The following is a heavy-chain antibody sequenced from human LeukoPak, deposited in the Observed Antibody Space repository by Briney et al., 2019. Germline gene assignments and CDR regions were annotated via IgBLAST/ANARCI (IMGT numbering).Heavy chain of an antibody. D-gene: IGHD1-14*01. Sequence: GGSLRLSCAASGFTFSNYWMHWVRQAPGKGLVWVSRIYTDGSSTNYADSVKGRFTISRDNAKNALYLQMNSLRGEDTAVYYCARGASNRFDYWGQGTLVTVSS. J-gene: IGHJ4*02. V-gene: IGHV3-74*01. CDR2: IYTDGSST. CDR1: GFTFSNYW. CDR3: ARGASNRFDY.